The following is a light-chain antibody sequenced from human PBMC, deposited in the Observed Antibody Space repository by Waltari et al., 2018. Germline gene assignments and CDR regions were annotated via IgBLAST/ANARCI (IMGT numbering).Light chain of an antibody. CDR1: SSNIGSNY. V-gene: IGLV1-47*01. CDR2: RNN. J-gene: IGLJ3*02. Sequence: QSVLTQPPSASGTPGQRVTISCSGTSSNIGSNYVYWYHQLPGTAPKLLIYRNNPRPSGGPDRFAGSKSGTSASLAISGLRSEDEADYYCAVWDDSLSGRVFGGGTKLTVL. CDR3: AVWDDSLSGRV.